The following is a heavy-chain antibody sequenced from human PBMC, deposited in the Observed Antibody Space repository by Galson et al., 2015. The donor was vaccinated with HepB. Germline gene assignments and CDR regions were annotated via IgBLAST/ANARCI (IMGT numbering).Heavy chain of an antibody. CDR1: GGTFRNHI. CDR2: IIPIFGTA. V-gene: IGHV1-69*05. CDR3: ARDVGRGLWWNNWFDP. D-gene: IGHD2-21*01. Sequence: SVKVSCKASGGTFRNHIFSWVRQAPGQGLEWMGGIIPIFGTANYAQKFQGRLTITTDESTSTAYMELSSLTSDDTAVYYCARDVGRGLWWNNWFDPWGQGSQVIVSS. J-gene: IGHJ5*02.